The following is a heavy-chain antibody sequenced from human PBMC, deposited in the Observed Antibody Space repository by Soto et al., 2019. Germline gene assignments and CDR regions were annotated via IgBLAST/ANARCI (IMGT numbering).Heavy chain of an antibody. J-gene: IGHJ6*04. V-gene: IGHV3-30*18. CDR3: AKGYPSIFRTGSGMDG. Sequence: GGSLGLSCSSSGFTFRNFVMHWVRQSPVKGLEWVAVISYAGNNIYYADSVKGRFTISRDNSGNTLYLEMSSLRGEDTAVYYCAKGYPSIFRTGSGMDGWSKSNTVTVSS. CDR1: GFTFRNFV. CDR2: ISYAGNNI. D-gene: IGHD3-3*01.